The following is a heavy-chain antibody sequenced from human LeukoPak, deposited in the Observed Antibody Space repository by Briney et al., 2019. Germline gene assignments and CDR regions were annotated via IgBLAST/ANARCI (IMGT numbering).Heavy chain of an antibody. CDR1: GYTFTSYG. J-gene: IGHJ4*02. D-gene: IGHD4-11*01. V-gene: IGHV1-18*01. CDR2: ISAYNGNT. CDR3: ATRGTVTTLNYFAY. Sequence: GASVKVSCKASGYTFTSYGISWVRQAPGQGLEWMGWISAYNGNTNYAQKLQGRVTMTTDTSTSTAYMELRSLRSDDTAVYYCATRGTVTTLNYFAYSGEGTLGTASS.